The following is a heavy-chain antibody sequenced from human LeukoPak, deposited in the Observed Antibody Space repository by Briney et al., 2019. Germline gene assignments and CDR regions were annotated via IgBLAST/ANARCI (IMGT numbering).Heavy chain of an antibody. J-gene: IGHJ6*02. D-gene: IGHD1-26*01. CDR2: LSSSGSTN. CDR1: GIPFTNF. CDR3: ARMWVPSGYSYYYGMDV. V-gene: IGHV3-48*03. Sequence: PGGSLRLSCVASGIPFTNFWVRQAPGKGLEGVSYLSSSGSTNYYADSLKGRFTISQDHAKHSLYLLMNSRRVEDTAVYYCARMWVPSGYSYYYGMDVWGQRPTDTVSS.